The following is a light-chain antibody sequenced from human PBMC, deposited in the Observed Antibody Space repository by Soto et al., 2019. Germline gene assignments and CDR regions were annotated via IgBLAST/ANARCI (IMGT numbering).Light chain of an antibody. Sequence: EIVMTQSPATLSVSPGERATLSCRASESVSNNLAWYQQKPGQAPRLFIYGASTRATGIPVRFSGSGSGTEFTLTISSLQSEDFAVYYCQQYNNWPRTFGQGTKVEIK. J-gene: IGKJ1*01. V-gene: IGKV3-15*01. CDR3: QQYNNWPRT. CDR2: GAS. CDR1: ESVSNN.